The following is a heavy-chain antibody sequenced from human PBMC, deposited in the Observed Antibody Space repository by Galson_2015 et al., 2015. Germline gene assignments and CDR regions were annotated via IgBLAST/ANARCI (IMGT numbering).Heavy chain of an antibody. D-gene: IGHD3-22*01. V-gene: IGHV1-46*01. CDR1: GDTLTRYY. CDR3: ARDTGYYDSTGYYSWSAFDI. CDR2: INPSGGST. J-gene: IGHJ3*02. Sequence: SVKVSCKASGDTLTRYYMHWVRQAPGQGLEWMGIINPSGGSTSYAQRFQGRVTMTRDTSTSTVYMELNSLRSEDTAVYYCARDTGYYDSTGYYSWSAFDIWGQGTMVTVSS.